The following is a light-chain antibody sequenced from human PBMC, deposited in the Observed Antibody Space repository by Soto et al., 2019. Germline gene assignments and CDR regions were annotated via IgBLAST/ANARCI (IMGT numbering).Light chain of an antibody. V-gene: IGLV2-14*01. CDR2: EVS. CDR3: CSYAGSTTRVV. CDR1: SSDVVTYKY. Sequence: QSVLTQPASVSGSPGQSIAISGTGTSSDVVTYKYVSWYQQHPGKAPKLMIYEVSIRPSGVSDRFSGSKSGNPASLTISGLRPEDEAYYYCCSYAGSTTRVVFGGGTKLTVL. J-gene: IGLJ2*01.